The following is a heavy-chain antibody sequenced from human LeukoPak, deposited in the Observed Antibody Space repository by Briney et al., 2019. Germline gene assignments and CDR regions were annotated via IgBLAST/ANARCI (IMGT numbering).Heavy chain of an antibody. CDR1: GGSISSSNYY. CDR3: ARYSVAAAGNPFDY. V-gene: IGHV4-39*07. J-gene: IGHJ4*02. Sequence: SETLSLTCTVSGGSISSSNYYWGWIRQPPGKGLEWIGSIYYSGTTYYNPSLKSRVTISVDTSKNQFSLKLSSVTAADTAVYYCARYSVAAAGNPFDYWGQGTLVTVSS. CDR2: IYYSGTT. D-gene: IGHD6-13*01.